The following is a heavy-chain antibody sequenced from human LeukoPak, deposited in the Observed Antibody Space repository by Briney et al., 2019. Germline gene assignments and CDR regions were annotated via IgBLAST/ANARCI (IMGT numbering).Heavy chain of an antibody. CDR2: ISYDGSNK. CDR3: AKDLGVKQQLTPYYYYGMDV. Sequence: GGSLRLSCAASGFTFSGYAMHWVRQAPGKGLEWVAVISYDGSNKYYADSVKGRFTISRDNSKNTLYLQMNSLRAEDTAVYYCAKDLGVKQQLTPYYYYGMDVWGQGTTVTVSS. CDR1: GFTFSGYA. J-gene: IGHJ6*02. D-gene: IGHD6-13*01. V-gene: IGHV3-30*04.